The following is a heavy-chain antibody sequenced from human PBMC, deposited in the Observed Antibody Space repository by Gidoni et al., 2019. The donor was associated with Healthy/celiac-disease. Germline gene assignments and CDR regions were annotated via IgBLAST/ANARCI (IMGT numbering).Heavy chain of an antibody. J-gene: IGHJ3*02. CDR2: ISWNSGSI. CDR3: AKDWGIGIVGATGAFDI. V-gene: IGHV3-9*01. Sequence: EVQLVESGGGLVQPGRSLRLSCAASGFTFDDYAMHWVRQAPGKGLEWVSGISWNSGSIGYADSVKGRFTISRDNAKNSLYLQMNSLRAEDTALYYCAKDWGIGIVGATGAFDIWGQGTMVTVSS. CDR1: GFTFDDYA. D-gene: IGHD1-26*01.